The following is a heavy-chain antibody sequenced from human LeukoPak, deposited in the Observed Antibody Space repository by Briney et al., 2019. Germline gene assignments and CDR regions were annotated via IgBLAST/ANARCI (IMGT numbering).Heavy chain of an antibody. V-gene: IGHV4-59*01. D-gene: IGHD2-21*02. CDR1: GDSIY. Sequence: SETLSLTCTVSGDSIYWSWVRQSPGKGLQWIWTVYYSGATNYNPSLASRVTMSLDMSKSQFSLKLSSVTAADTAIYYCATVTSHPRYFDYWGQGTLVTVSS. CDR2: VYYSGAT. J-gene: IGHJ4*02. CDR3: ATVTSHPRYFDY.